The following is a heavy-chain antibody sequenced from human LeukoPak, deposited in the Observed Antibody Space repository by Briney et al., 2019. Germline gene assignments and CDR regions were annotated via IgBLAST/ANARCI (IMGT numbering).Heavy chain of an antibody. D-gene: IGHD3-10*01. CDR1: GGTFSSYA. CDR2: IIPILGIA. Sequence: SVKVSCKASGGTFSSYAISWVRQAPGQGLEWMGRIIPILGIANYAQKFQGRAAITADKSTSTAYMELYSLISEDTAVYYCARDYYGSGSYTTKWFDPWGQGTLVTVSS. V-gene: IGHV1-69*04. J-gene: IGHJ5*02. CDR3: ARDYYGSGSYTTKWFDP.